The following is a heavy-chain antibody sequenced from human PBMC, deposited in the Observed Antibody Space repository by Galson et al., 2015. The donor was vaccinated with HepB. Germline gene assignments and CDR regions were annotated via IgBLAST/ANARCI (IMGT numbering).Heavy chain of an antibody. J-gene: IGHJ4*02. CDR1: GFTFSSYA. CDR2: ISGSGGST. CDR3: AKASGGRFSGSCFADY. Sequence: SLRLSCAASGFTFSSYAMSWVRQAPGKGLEWVSAISGSGGSTYYADSVKGRFTISRDNSKNTLYLQMNSLRAEDTAVYYCAKASGGRFSGSCFADYWGQGTLVTVSS. D-gene: IGHD1-26*01. V-gene: IGHV3-23*01.